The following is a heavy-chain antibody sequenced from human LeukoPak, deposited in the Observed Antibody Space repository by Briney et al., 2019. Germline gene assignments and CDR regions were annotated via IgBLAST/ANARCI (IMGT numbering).Heavy chain of an antibody. D-gene: IGHD4-17*01. CDR2: INHSGGT. Sequence: PSETLSLTCAVYGGSFSDYYWTWIRQSPGKGLEWIGEINHSGGTNYNPSLKSRVTISVDTSKNKFSLKMSSVTAADTAVYYCARVPPGTVTYFDYWGQGTLVTVSS. V-gene: IGHV4-34*01. CDR3: ARVPPGTVTYFDY. J-gene: IGHJ4*02. CDR1: GGSFSDYY.